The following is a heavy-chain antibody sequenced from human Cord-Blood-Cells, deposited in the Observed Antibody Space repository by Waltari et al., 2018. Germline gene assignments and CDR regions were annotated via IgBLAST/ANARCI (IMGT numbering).Heavy chain of an antibody. Sequence: EVQLVESGGGWVQPGGSLRLSFAASGFTFSSFARSWACQVPGKGREWVSAISGSGGSTYYADSVKGRFTISRDNSKNTLYLQMNSLRAEDTAVYYCAKELNWNDAFDIWGQGTMVTVSS. V-gene: IGHV3-23*04. CDR2: ISGSGGST. D-gene: IGHD1-1*01. J-gene: IGHJ3*02. CDR1: GFTFSSFA. CDR3: AKELNWNDAFDI.